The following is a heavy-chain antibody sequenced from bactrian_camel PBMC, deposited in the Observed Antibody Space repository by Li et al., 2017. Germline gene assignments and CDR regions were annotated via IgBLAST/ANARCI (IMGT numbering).Heavy chain of an antibody. CDR1: GFTFSLWS. CDR3: ASGASGLPCWSGLRRAGYDY. V-gene: IGHV3S55*01. CDR2: IDAENTA. D-gene: IGHD1*01. J-gene: IGHJ4*01. Sequence: HVQLVESGGGSVQAGGSLRLSCATSGFTFSLWSISWFRQAPGKEREGVATIDAENTATYGKSVKGRFTISKDNAKNTLYLQMNSLKPDDTAMYYCASGASGLPCWSGLRRAGYDYWGQGTQVTVS.